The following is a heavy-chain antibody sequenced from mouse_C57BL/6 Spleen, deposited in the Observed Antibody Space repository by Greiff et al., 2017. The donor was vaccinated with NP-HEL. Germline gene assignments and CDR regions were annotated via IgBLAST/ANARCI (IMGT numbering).Heavy chain of an antibody. CDR1: GYTFTDYY. CDR3: ARGRGDFAWFAY. D-gene: IGHD2-13*01. J-gene: IGHJ3*01. Sequence: VHVKQSGPELVKPGASVKISCKASGYTFTDYYMNWVKQSHGKSLEWIGDINPNNGGTSYNQKFKGKATLTVDKSSSTAYMELRSLTSEDSAVYYCARGRGDFAWFAYWGQGTLVTVSA. CDR2: INPNNGGT. V-gene: IGHV1-26*01.